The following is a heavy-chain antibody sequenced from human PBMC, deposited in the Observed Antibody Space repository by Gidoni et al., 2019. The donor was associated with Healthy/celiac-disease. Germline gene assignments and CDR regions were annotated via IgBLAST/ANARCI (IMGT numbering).Heavy chain of an antibody. CDR1: GFTFSSYA. CDR2: ISGSGGST. J-gene: IGHJ4*02. CDR3: FWVREWFFKTWVY. V-gene: IGHV3-23*01. Sequence: EVQLLEFGGGLVLPGGSLRLSCAASGFTFSSYAMSWVRQAPGKGMGWVSAISGSGGSTYYADSVKGRFTSSRDNSKNTLYLQMNSLRAEDTAVYYVFWVREWFFKTWVYWGQGTLVTVSS. D-gene: IGHD3-10*01.